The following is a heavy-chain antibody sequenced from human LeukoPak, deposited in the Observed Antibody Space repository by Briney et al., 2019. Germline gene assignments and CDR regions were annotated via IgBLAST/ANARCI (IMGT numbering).Heavy chain of an antibody. J-gene: IGHJ3*02. V-gene: IGHV4-59*01. CDR2: IYYSGST. Sequence: SETLSLTCTVSGGSISSYYWSWIRQPPGKGLEWIGFIYYSGSTNYNPSLKSRVTISVDTSKNQFSLKLSSVTAADTAVYYCARFHYDILTGYYLRAFDIWGQGTMVTVSS. D-gene: IGHD3-9*01. CDR3: ARFHYDILTGYYLRAFDI. CDR1: GGSISSYY.